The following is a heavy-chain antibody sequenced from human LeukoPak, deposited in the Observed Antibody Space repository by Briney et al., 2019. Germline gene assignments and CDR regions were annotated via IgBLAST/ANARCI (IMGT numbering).Heavy chain of an antibody. V-gene: IGHV3-49*03. CDR1: GFTFGDYA. CDR3: TRGVVPAAVAY. CDR2: IRSKTHGGTT. Sequence: GGSLRLSCIASGFTFGDYAMSWFRQAPGKGLEWASFIRSKTHGGTTEYAASVKGRFTISRGDSKSVAYLQMNSLITEDTAVYYCTRGVVPAAVAYWGQGTLVTVSS. D-gene: IGHD2-2*01. J-gene: IGHJ4*02.